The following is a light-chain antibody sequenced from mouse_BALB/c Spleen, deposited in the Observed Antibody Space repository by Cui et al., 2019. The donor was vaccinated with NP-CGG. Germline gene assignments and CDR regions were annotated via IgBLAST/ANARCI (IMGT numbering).Light chain of an antibody. V-gene: IGLV1*01. J-gene: IGLJ1*01. CDR2: GTN. CDR1: TGAITTSNY. Sequence: QAVVTPESPLTKSPGETVTLTCRSSTGAITTSNYANWVQEKPDHLFTGLIGGTNNRTPGVPARFSGSLIGDKAALTITGAQTEDEAIYFCALWYSNHWVFGGGTKLTVL. CDR3: ALWYSNHWV.